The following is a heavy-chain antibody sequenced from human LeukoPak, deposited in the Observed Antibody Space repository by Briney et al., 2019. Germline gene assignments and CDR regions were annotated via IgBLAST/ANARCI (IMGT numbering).Heavy chain of an antibody. D-gene: IGHD4-17*01. CDR2: IDPSGGST. V-gene: IGHV1-46*01. CDR3: ARLITDYGDYVDY. CDR1: GYTFTTYY. J-gene: IGHJ4*02. Sequence: ASVKDSCKASGYTFTTYYLHWVRQAPGQGLEWMGMIDPSGGSTSYAQKFLGRVTMTRDMSTSTVYMELRSLRSEDTAVYYCARLITDYGDYVDYWGQGTLVTVSS.